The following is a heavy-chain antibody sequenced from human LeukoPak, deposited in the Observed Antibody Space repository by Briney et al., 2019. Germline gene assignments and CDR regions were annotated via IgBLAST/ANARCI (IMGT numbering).Heavy chain of an antibody. J-gene: IGHJ4*02. CDR2: IYYSGST. Sequence: SETLSLTSTVSLGSISGYNWCWIREPPGKGLEWIGYIYYSGSTNYHHSLQSRVTISVDTSKNQFSLKLSSVTAADTAVYYCARDNGYGDPFDYWGQGTLVNVSS. CDR1: LGSISGYN. CDR3: ARDNGYGDPFDY. D-gene: IGHD4-17*01. V-gene: IGHV4-59*01.